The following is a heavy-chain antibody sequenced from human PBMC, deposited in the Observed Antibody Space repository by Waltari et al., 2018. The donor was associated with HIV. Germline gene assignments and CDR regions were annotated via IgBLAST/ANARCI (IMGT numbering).Heavy chain of an antibody. CDR2: IYSGGRT. V-gene: IGHV3-66*01. CDR1: GFTVSSNY. D-gene: IGHD2-21*02. J-gene: IGHJ6*02. CDR3: ASIAYCGGDCYPRGMDV. Sequence: EVQLVESGGGLVQPGGSLRLSCAASGFTVSSNYMSWVRQAPGKGVVGFSVIYSGGRTYYADSVKGRFTIARDNSKNTLYLQMNSLRAEDTAVYYCASIAYCGGDCYPRGMDVWGQGTTVTVSS.